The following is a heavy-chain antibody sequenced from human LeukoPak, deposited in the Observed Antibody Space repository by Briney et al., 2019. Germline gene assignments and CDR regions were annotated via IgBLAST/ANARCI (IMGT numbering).Heavy chain of an antibody. Sequence: ASVKVSCKASGYTFTSYDINWVRQATGQGLEWMGWMNPNSGNTGYAQKFQGRVTMTRNTSISTAYMELSSLRSEDTAVYYCAREGGDDYYYYYGMDVWGQGTTVTVSS. CDR2: MNPNSGNT. CDR1: GYTFTSYD. D-gene: IGHD3-16*01. CDR3: AREGGDDYYYYYGMDV. J-gene: IGHJ6*02. V-gene: IGHV1-8*01.